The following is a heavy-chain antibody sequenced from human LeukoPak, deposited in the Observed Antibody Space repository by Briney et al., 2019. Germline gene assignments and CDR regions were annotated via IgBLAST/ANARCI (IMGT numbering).Heavy chain of an antibody. CDR3: ASKESRTGSNY. V-gene: IGHV3-48*04. CDR2: ISSSSSTI. Sequence: PGGSLRLSCAASGFTFSSYSMNWVRQAPGKGLEWVSYISSSSSTIYYADSVKGRFTISRDNAKNSLYLQMNSLRAEDTAVYYCASKESRTGSNYWGQGTLVTVSS. J-gene: IGHJ4*02. D-gene: IGHD1-1*01. CDR1: GFTFSSYS.